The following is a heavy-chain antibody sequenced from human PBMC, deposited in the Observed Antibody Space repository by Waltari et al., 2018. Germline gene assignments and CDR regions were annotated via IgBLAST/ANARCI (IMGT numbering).Heavy chain of an antibody. CDR2: IYSGGST. CDR1: GFTVSSNY. CDR3: ARDSPIAVAGAFGY. D-gene: IGHD6-19*01. Sequence: EVQLVETGGGLIQPGGSLRLSCTASGFTVSSNYMSWVRQAPGKGLEWVSVIYSGGSTYYADSVKGRFTISRDNSKNTLYLQMNSLRAEDTAVYYCARDSPIAVAGAFGYWGQGTLVTVSS. J-gene: IGHJ4*02. V-gene: IGHV3-53*02.